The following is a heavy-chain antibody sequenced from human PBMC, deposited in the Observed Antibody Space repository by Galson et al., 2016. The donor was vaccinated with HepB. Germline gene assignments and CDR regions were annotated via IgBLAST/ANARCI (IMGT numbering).Heavy chain of an antibody. CDR2: INQDADEK. D-gene: IGHD3-16*01. V-gene: IGHV3-7*01. CDR1: GFSFSTYW. J-gene: IGHJ4*02. Sequence: SLRLSCAASGFSFSTYWMAWVGQTPGKGPEWVANINQDADEKHNVDSVKDRFTISRDNAENSLFLQMDNLRADDPAVYHCARDRLGALDYWGRGILVTVSS. CDR3: ARDRLGALDY.